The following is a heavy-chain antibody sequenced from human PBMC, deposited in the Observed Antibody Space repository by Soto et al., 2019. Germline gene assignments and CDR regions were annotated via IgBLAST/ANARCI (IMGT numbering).Heavy chain of an antibody. CDR1: GFSLTTRGVG. Sequence: QITLNESGPTLVKPTQTLTLTCTFSGFSLTTRGVGVGWIRQSPGKAPEWLALIYWDDDKRYSPSLKSRLTITKAASQNQVVLTMANLDPADTATSYCAHSVLRTVFGLVTTTAVYFDFWGQGTPVAVSS. J-gene: IGHJ4*02. CDR2: IYWDDDK. CDR3: AHSVLRTVFGLVTTTAVYFDF. D-gene: IGHD3-3*01. V-gene: IGHV2-5*02.